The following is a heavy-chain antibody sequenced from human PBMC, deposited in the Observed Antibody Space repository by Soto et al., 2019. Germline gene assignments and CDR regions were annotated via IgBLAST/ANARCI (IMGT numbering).Heavy chain of an antibody. CDR3: AREKWLVRRNDPFDI. CDR1: GDTCSNYY. J-gene: IGHJ3*02. D-gene: IGHD6-19*01. CDR2: INPNGGST. V-gene: IGHV1-46*01. Sequence: ASVRVSWKTSGDTCSNYYMQWERQAPGQGLEWMGIINPNGGSTTYAQKFQGRVTLTRDTSTNTVNMELSSLRSEDTAVYYCAREKWLVRRNDPFDIWGQGTMVTVSS.